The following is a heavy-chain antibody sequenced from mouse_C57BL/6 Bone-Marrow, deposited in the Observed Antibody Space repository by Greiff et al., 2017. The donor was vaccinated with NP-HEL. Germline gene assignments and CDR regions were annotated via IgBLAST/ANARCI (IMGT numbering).Heavy chain of an antibody. CDR3: ARDYGSIFAY. V-gene: IGHV1-54*01. CDR2: INPGSGGT. D-gene: IGHD1-1*01. J-gene: IGHJ3*01. CDR1: GYAFTNYL. Sequence: QVQLKESGAELVRPGTSVKVSCKASGYAFTNYLIEWVKQRPGQGLEWIGVINPGSGGTNYNEKFKGKATLTADKSSSTAYMQLSSLTSEDSAVYFCARDYGSIFAYWGQGTLVTVSA.